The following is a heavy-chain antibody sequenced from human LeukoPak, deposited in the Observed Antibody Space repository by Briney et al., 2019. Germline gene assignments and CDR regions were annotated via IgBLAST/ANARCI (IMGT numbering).Heavy chain of an antibody. D-gene: IGHD3-16*01. V-gene: IGHV3-7*01. J-gene: IGHJ6*02. CDR1: AFTFSSYW. CDR2: MNRDGSEK. CDR3: ARDGGIIRFGGQDV. Sequence: GGSLRLSCAGSAFTFSSYWMRWVRQAPGKGLEWVANMNRDGSEKNYVDSIKGRFTISRDNAANSLYLQMNSLRVEDTAVYYCARDGGIIRFGGQDVWGQGTTVIVS.